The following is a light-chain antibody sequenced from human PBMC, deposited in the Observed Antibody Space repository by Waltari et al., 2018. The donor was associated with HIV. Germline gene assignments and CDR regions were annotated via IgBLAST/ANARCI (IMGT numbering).Light chain of an antibody. CDR3: GTWDSSLSAGV. CDR2: DNY. J-gene: IGLJ3*02. V-gene: IGLV1-51*01. Sequence: QSVLTQPPSVSATPGQKVTISCSGSNSNIGSNFVSWYQQTPGTAPKLLIYDNYKRPSGIPDRFSGSRSGTSATLVITGLQTGDEADYYCGTWDSSLSAGVFGGGTKLTVL. CDR1: NSNIGSNF.